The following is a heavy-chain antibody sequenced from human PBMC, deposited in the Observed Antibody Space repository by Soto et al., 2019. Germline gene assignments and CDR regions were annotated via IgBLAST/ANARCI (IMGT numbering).Heavy chain of an antibody. CDR1: GYTFTGYY. D-gene: IGHD2-21*01. V-gene: IGHV1-2*04. Sequence: QVQLVQSGAEVKKPGASVKVSCKASGYTFTGYYMHWVRQAPGQGLEWMGWINPNSGGTNYAQKFQGWVTMTRDTSISTAYMELSRLRSDDTAVYYCAIGPYCGGDCYSGAIDYWGQGTLVTVSS. CDR3: AIGPYCGGDCYSGAIDY. CDR2: INPNSGGT. J-gene: IGHJ4*02.